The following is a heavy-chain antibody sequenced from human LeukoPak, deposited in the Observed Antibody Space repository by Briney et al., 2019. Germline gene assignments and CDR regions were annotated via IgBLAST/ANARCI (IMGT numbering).Heavy chain of an antibody. Sequence: SQTLSLTCAVSGGSISSGGYFWSWIRQPPGKGLEWIGYIYHSGSTYYNPSLKSRVTISVDRSKNQFSLKLSSVTAADTAVYYCARGGLPFDYWGQGTLVTVSS. J-gene: IGHJ4*02. V-gene: IGHV4-30-2*01. CDR1: GGSISSGGYF. CDR2: IYHSGST. CDR3: ARGGLPFDY. D-gene: IGHD3/OR15-3a*01.